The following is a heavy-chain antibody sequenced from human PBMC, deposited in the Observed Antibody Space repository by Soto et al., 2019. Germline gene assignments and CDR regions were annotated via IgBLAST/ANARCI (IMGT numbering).Heavy chain of an antibody. CDR3: ARRPVWFGEFAFDY. Sequence: SETLSLTCTVSGGSISSSSYYWGWIRQPPGKGLEWIGSIYYSGSTYYNPSLKSRVTISVDTSKNQFSLKLSSVTAADTAVYYCARRPVWFGEFAFDYWGQGTLVTVPS. CDR2: IYYSGST. J-gene: IGHJ4*02. D-gene: IGHD3-10*01. CDR1: GGSISSSSYY. V-gene: IGHV4-39*01.